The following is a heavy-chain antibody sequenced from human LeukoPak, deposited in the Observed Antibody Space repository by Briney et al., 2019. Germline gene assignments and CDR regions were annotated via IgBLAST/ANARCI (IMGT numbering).Heavy chain of an antibody. CDR2: IIPIFGTA. Sequence: SVKVSCKASGGTFSSYAISWVRQAPGQGLEWMGGIIPIFGTANYAQKFQGRVTITADESTSTAYMELSSLRSEDTAVYYCAIKAHPVEMATMVDIWGQGTMVTVSS. CDR3: AIKAHPVEMATMVDI. D-gene: IGHD5-24*01. V-gene: IGHV1-69*13. J-gene: IGHJ3*02. CDR1: GGTFSSYA.